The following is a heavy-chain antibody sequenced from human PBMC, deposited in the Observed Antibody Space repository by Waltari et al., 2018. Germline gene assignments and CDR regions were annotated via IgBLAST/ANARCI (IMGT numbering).Heavy chain of an antibody. CDR1: GYTFPSYD. D-gene: IGHD3-3*01. J-gene: IGHJ6*02. CDR2: MNPNSGNT. Sequence: QVQLVQSGAEVKKPGASVKVSCKASGYTFPSYDIHWVRQATGQGLEWMGWMNPNSGNTGYAQKFQGRVTMTRNTSISTAYMELSSLRSEDTAVYYCARVITIFGVVIYNYYYYGMDVWGQGTTVTVSS. CDR3: ARVITIFGVVIYNYYYYGMDV. V-gene: IGHV1-8*01.